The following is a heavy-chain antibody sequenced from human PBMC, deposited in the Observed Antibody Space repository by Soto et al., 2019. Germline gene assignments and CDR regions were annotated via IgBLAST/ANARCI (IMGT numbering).Heavy chain of an antibody. CDR2: TYYRSKWYN. Sequence: PSQTLSLTCAISGDSVSSNSAAWNWIRQSPSRGLEWLGRTYYRSKWYNDYAVSVKSRITINPDTSKNQFSLQLNSVTLEDTAVYFCVIVYCSGGSCWAWSNWFDPWGQGTLVTVSS. V-gene: IGHV6-1*01. J-gene: IGHJ5*02. CDR1: GDSVSSNSAA. CDR3: VIVYCSGGSCWAWSNWFDP. D-gene: IGHD2-15*01.